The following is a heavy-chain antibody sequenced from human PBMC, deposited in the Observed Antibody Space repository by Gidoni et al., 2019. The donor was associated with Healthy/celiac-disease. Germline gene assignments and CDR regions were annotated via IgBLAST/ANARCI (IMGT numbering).Heavy chain of an antibody. CDR3: ARSEDYYDSSGYYYH. CDR2: ISYDGSNK. J-gene: IGHJ5*02. CDR1: GFTFSSYA. D-gene: IGHD3-22*01. V-gene: IGHV3-30-3*01. Sequence: QVQLVESGGGVVQPGRSLRLSCAASGFTFSSYAMHWVRQAPGKGLEWVAVISYDGSNKYYADSVKGRFTISRDNSKITLYLQMNSLRAEDTAVYYCARSEDYYDSSGYYYHWGQGTLVTVSS.